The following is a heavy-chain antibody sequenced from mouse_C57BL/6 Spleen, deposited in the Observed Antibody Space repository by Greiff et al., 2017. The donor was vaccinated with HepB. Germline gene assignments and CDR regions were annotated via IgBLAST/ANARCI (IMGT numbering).Heavy chain of an antibody. CDR1: GFTFSDYY. CDR3: ARRGYPFYWYFDV. J-gene: IGHJ1*03. CDR2: INYDGSST. D-gene: IGHD2-2*01. Sequence: EVKLVESEGGLVQPGSSMKLSCTASGFTFSDYYMAWVRQVPEKGLEWVANINYDGSSTYYLDSLKSRFIISRDNAKNILYLQMSSLKSEDTATYYCARRGYPFYWYFDVWGTGTTVTVSS. V-gene: IGHV5-16*02.